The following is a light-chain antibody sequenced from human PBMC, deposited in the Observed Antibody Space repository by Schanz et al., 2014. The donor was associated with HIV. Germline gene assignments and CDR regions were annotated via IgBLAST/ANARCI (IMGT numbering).Light chain of an antibody. V-gene: IGLV1-40*01. CDR1: TSNIGTGFH. CDR3: SSYTSSSTVV. CDR2: DTN. Sequence: QSVLTQLPSVSGAPGQRVTISCTGGTSNIGTGFHVHWYQQVPGAAPKLLIFDTNNRPSGVPDRFSGSKSGPSASLAITGLQAEDEADYYCSSYTSSSTVVFGGGTKLTVL. J-gene: IGLJ2*01.